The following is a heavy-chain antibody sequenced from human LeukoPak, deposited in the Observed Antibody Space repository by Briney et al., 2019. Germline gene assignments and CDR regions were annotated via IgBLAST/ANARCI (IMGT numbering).Heavy chain of an antibody. D-gene: IGHD3-10*01. Sequence: ASVKVSCKASGYTFTTHYMHWVRQAPGQGLEWMGLINPSGTTTNYAQKFRGRVTMTRDLSTSTDYMELSSLRSDDTAVYYCARALRYYYYMDVWGKGTTVTISS. V-gene: IGHV1-46*01. CDR2: INPSGTTT. CDR3: ARALRYYYYMDV. CDR1: GYTFTTHY. J-gene: IGHJ6*03.